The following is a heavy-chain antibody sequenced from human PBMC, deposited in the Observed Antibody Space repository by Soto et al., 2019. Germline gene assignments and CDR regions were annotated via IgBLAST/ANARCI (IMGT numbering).Heavy chain of an antibody. V-gene: IGHV2-26*01. J-gene: IGHJ5*02. CDR1: GLSITDSEMG. Sequence: QVTLKESGPVLVKPTETLTLRCTVSGLSITDSEMGVSWIRQPPGQPLEWLAHIDSSGEKSYRTFLKSRLALSKDPSQSQIGPTMTNMDPADTATYYCARRHLAVAVSPWFDPWGQGIPVTVSS. CDR2: IDSSGEK. D-gene: IGHD6-19*01. CDR3: ARRHLAVAVSPWFDP.